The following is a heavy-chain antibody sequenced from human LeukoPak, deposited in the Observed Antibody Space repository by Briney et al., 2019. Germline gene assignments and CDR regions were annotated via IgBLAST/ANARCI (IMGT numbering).Heavy chain of an antibody. CDR2: FDPEDGET. V-gene: IGHV1-24*01. CDR3: ATWVLEVVVPAAMPHWYFDL. J-gene: IGHJ2*01. Sequence: ASVKVSCKVSGYTLTELSMHWVRQAPGKGLEWMGGFDPEDGETIYAQKFQGRVTMTEDTSTDTAYMELSSLRSEDTAVYYCATWVLEVVVPAAMPHWYFDLWGRGTLVTVSS. CDR1: GYTLTELS. D-gene: IGHD2-2*01.